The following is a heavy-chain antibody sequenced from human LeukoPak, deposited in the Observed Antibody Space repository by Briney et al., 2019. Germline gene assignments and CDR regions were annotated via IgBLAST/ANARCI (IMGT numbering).Heavy chain of an antibody. CDR2: IGPDGSDK. CDR3: ASFPPYMVRTDAFDI. CDR1: GFLFSSYW. J-gene: IGHJ3*02. V-gene: IGHV3-7*01. D-gene: IGHD3-10*01. Sequence: PGGSLRLSCTTSGFLFSSYWMSWVRQAPGKGLEWVANIGPDGSDKQYVDSMKGRFTISRDNAKNSLYLQMNSLRAEDTAVYYCASFPPYMVRTDAFDIWGQGTMVTVSS.